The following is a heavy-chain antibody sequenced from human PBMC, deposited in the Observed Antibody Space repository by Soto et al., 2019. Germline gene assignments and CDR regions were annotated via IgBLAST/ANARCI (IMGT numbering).Heavy chain of an antibody. J-gene: IGHJ6*02. D-gene: IGHD2-21*02. V-gene: IGHV4-59*01. CDR1: GGSISGYY. CDR3: TRDGDGRMTTNPYYYYGMDG. Sequence: SETLSLTCTVSGGSISGYYWSWIRQPPGKGLEWIGNVYYSGGAKYNPSVKRRVSISVDTSKNQFSLNLSSVTAADTAVYYCTRDGDGRMTTNPYYYYGMDGWGPGITVTVS. CDR2: VYYSGGA.